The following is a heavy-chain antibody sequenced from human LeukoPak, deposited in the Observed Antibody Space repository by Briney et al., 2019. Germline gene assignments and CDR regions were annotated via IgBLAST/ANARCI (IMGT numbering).Heavy chain of an antibody. CDR1: GFTFSSYA. Sequence: PGGSLRLSCAASGFTFSSYAMSWVRQAPGRGLEWVSAISGSGGSTHYAHSVTGRFTISRDNSKNTLYLQMNSLRAEDTAVYYCAKNWVASSWFNWFDPWGQGTLVTVSS. V-gene: IGHV3-23*01. J-gene: IGHJ5*02. CDR2: ISGSGGST. CDR3: AKNWVASSWFNWFDP. D-gene: IGHD6-13*01.